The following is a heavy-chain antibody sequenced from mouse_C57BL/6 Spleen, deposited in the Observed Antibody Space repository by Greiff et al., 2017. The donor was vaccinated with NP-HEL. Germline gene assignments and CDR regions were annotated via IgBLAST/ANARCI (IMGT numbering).Heavy chain of an antibody. Sequence: QVQLQQSGPGLVQPSQSLSITCTVSGFSLTSYGVHWVRQSPGKGLEWLGVIWSGGSTDYNAAFISRLSISNDNSKSQVFFKMNSLQADDTAIYYCARKGGYYGSSYPYAMDYWGQGTSVTVSS. D-gene: IGHD1-1*01. CDR1: GFSLTSYG. CDR2: IWSGGST. CDR3: ARKGGYYGSSYPYAMDY. J-gene: IGHJ4*01. V-gene: IGHV2-2*01.